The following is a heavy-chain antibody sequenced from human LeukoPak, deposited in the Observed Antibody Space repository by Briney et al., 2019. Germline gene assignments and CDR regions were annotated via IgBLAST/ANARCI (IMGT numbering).Heavy chain of an antibody. CDR3: AKASWVSNVDAVL. Sequence: PGGSLRLSCAASGLTFSGSAMSWVRQAPGKGLEWVSLISGSGNSTYYADSVKGRFTLSRDHSRNTVFLQLNNLRVEDTAIYYCAKASWVSNVDAVLWGQGTVVTVSS. V-gene: IGHV3-23*01. CDR1: GLTFSGSA. CDR2: ISGSGNST. J-gene: IGHJ4*02. D-gene: IGHD3-16*01.